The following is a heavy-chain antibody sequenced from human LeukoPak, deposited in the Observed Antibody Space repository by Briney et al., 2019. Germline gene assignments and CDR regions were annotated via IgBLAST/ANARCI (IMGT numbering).Heavy chain of an antibody. J-gene: IGHJ5*02. CDR1: GYTFAGYY. D-gene: IGHD3-22*01. CDR3: ARANYDRPFDP. V-gene: IGHV1-2*02. CDR2: INPNSGGT. Sequence: GASVKVSCKASGYTFAGYYMHWVRQAPGQGLEWMGWINPNSGGTNYAQKFQNRVTMTRDTSISTAYMELSRLRSDDTAVYYCARANYDRPFDPWGQGTLVTVSS.